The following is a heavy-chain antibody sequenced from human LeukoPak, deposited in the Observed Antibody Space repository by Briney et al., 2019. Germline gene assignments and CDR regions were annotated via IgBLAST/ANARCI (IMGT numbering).Heavy chain of an antibody. D-gene: IGHD3-9*01. CDR2: ISYDGSNK. CDR1: GFTFSSYG. J-gene: IGHJ3*02. V-gene: IGHV3-30*03. Sequence: GGSLRLSCAASGFTFSSYGMHWVRQAPGKGLEWVAIISYDGSNKYYADSVKGRFTISRDNAKNSLYLQMNSLRAEDTAVYYCARETGSIFAFDIWGQGTMVTVSS. CDR3: ARETGSIFAFDI.